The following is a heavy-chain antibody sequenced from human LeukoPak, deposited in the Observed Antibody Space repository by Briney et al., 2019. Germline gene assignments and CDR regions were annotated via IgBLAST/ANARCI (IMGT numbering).Heavy chain of an antibody. Sequence: GRSLRLSCAASGFTFSSYGTHWVRQAPGKGLEWVAVIWYDGSNKYYADSVKGRFTISRDNSKNTLYLQMNSLRAEDTAVYYCAKTRNGYTTEYLQHWGQGTLVTVSS. CDR3: AKTRNGYTTEYLQH. CDR1: GFTFSSYG. J-gene: IGHJ1*01. V-gene: IGHV3-33*06. CDR2: IWYDGSNK. D-gene: IGHD5-24*01.